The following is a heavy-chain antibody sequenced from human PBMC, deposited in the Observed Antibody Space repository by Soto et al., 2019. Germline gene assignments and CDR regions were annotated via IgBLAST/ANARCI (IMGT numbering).Heavy chain of an antibody. D-gene: IGHD3-10*01. Sequence: AESLNTSCTGAGYSFSTHWIAGLRQMPEEGVEWMEIICPGDADTGYSTAFQGQVTNAAETSTRTAYLQCSSMKTSDTAIYYCTRLQQFLWFGAVAYRAYYFNYWGPGTLVTVSS. CDR1: GYSFSTHW. V-gene: IGHV5-51*01. CDR2: ICPGDADT. CDR3: TRLQQFLWFGAVAYRAYYFNY. J-gene: IGHJ4*02.